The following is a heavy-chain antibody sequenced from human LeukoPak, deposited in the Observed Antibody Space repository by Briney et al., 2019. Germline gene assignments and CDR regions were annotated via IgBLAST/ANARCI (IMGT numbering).Heavy chain of an antibody. CDR2: ISGSGGST. Sequence: SCKASGGTFSSYAMSWVRQAPGKGLEWVSAISGSGGSTYYADSVKGRFTISRDNSKNTLYLQMNSLRAEDTAVYYCAKDRVLGYYDSSGYHTDYWGQGTLVTVSS. CDR3: AKDRVLGYYDSSGYHTDY. J-gene: IGHJ4*02. V-gene: IGHV3-23*01. D-gene: IGHD3-22*01. CDR1: GGTFSSYA.